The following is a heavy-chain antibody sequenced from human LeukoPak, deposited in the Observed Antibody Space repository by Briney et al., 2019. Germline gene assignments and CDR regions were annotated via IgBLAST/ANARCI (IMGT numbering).Heavy chain of an antibody. CDR1: GGSISSSSYY. J-gene: IGHJ4*02. Sequence: PSETLPLTCTVSGGSISSSSYYWGWIRQPPGKGLEWIGEIYHSGSTNYNPSLKSRVTISVDKSKNQFSLKLSSVTAADTAVYYCARDPLIAAAGTRGGFDYWGQGTLVTVSS. CDR3: ARDPLIAAAGTRGGFDY. CDR2: IYHSGST. V-gene: IGHV4-39*07. D-gene: IGHD6-13*01.